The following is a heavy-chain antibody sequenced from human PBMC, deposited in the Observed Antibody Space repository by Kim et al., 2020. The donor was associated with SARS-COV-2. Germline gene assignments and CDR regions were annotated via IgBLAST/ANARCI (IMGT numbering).Heavy chain of an antibody. V-gene: IGHV1-46*01. CDR3: ARRGVTAIGRGSWFDP. CDR2: INPSGGST. CDR1: GYTFTSYY. J-gene: IGHJ5*02. Sequence: ASVKVSCKASGYTFTSYYMHWVRQAPGQGLEWMGIINPSGGSTSYAQKFQGRVTMTRDTSTSTVYMELSSLRSEDTAVYYCARRGVTAIGRGSWFDPWGQGTLVTVSS. D-gene: IGHD2-21*02.